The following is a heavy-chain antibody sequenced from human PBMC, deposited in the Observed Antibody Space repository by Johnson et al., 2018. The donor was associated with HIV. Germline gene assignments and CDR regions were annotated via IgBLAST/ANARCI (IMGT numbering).Heavy chain of an antibody. CDR2: IWYDGSNK. Sequence: QVQLVESGGGVVQPGRSLRLSCTASGFTFSSYGMHWVRQAPGKGLEWVAVIWYDGSNKYYADSVKGRFTISRDNAKNSLYLQMNSLRAEDTAMYYCARGSLIVIVSDAFDIWGQGTMVTVSS. V-gene: IGHV3-33*01. CDR3: ARGSLIVIVSDAFDI. CDR1: GFTFSSYG. D-gene: IGHD3-16*02. J-gene: IGHJ3*02.